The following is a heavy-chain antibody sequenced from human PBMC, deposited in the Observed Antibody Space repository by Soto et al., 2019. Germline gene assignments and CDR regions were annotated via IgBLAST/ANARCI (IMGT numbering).Heavy chain of an antibody. V-gene: IGHV3-33*01. CDR2: IWYDGSNK. J-gene: IGHJ6*02. D-gene: IGHD6-13*01. CDR1: GFTFSSYG. CDR3: ARDGIIALRRYYYGMDV. Sequence: QVQLVESGGGVVQPGRSLRLSCAASGFTFSSYGMHWVRQAPGKGLEWVAVIWYDGSNKYYADSVKGRFTISRDNSKNPLYLQMNSLRAEDRAVYYCARDGIIALRRYYYGMDVWGQGTTVTVSS.